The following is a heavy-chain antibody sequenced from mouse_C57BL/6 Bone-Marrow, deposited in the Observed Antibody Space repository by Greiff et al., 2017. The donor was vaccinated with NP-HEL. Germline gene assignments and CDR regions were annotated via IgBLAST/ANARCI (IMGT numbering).Heavy chain of an antibody. CDR2: ISSGGSYT. J-gene: IGHJ3*01. CDR1: GFTFSSYG. Sequence: EVNVVESGGDLVKPGGSLKLSCAASGFTFSSYGMSWVRQTPDKRLEWVATISSGGSYTYYPDSVKGRFTISRDNAKNTLYLQMSSLKSEDTAMYYCARQSRNFFAYWGQGTLVTVSA. V-gene: IGHV5-6*01. CDR3: ARQSRNFFAY.